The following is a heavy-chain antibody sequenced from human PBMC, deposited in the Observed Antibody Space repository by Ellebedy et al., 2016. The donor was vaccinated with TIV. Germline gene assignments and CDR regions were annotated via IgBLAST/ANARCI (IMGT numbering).Heavy chain of an antibody. CDR2: ITGGGSTT. J-gene: IGHJ4*02. CDR3: VRVMCPVPGPVDPFDY. Sequence: PGGSLRLSCAAPGFTFSSYAMSWVRQALGNWLEWLSGITGGGSTTSYADSVKGRFTISRDNSKNTLFLQFSSLRAEATAVFDCVRVMCPVPGPVDPFDYWGQGTPVTVSS. D-gene: IGHD6-19*01. CDR1: GFTFSSYA. V-gene: IGHV3-23*01.